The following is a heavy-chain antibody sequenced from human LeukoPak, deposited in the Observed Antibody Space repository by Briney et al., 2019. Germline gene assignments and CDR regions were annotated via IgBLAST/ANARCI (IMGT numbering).Heavy chain of an antibody. Sequence: PSETLSLTCAVYGESFSGYYWSWIRQPPGKGLEWIGEINHRGSTNYTPSLKSRVTISVDTSKNQFSLKLSSVTAADTAVYYCARGLGFGELLFYFDYWGQGTLVTVSS. V-gene: IGHV4-34*01. D-gene: IGHD3-10*01. J-gene: IGHJ4*02. CDR1: GESFSGYY. CDR3: ARGLGFGELLFYFDY. CDR2: INHRGST.